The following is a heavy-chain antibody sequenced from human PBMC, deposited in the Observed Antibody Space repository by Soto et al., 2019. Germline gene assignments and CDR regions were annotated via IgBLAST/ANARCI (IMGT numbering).Heavy chain of an antibody. CDR3: ARVWGGAFDG. Sequence: QVQLQESGQGLVKPSETLSLTCTVSGGSISSYYWSWIRQPPGKGLAWIGYIYYSGSTKYNPSLKSRVPISVDTSKHRFYLRLSSVTAADTAVYYCARVWGGAFDGWGQGTMVTVSS. V-gene: IGHV4-59*01. J-gene: IGHJ3*01. CDR2: IYYSGST. CDR1: GGSISSYY. D-gene: IGHD3-10*01.